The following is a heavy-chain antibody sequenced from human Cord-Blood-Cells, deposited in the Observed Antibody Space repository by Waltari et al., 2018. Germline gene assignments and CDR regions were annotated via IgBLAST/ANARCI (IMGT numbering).Heavy chain of an antibody. CDR2: ISYDGSNK. D-gene: IGHD7-27*01. Sequence: QVQLVESGGGVVQPGRSLRLSCAASGFTFSSYALHWGRQAPGKGLEWVAVISYDGSNKYYADSVKGRFTISRDNSKNTLYLQMNSLRAEDTAVYYCASYGTGEGAFDIWGQGTMVTVSS. CDR3: ASYGTGEGAFDI. V-gene: IGHV3-30-3*01. CDR1: GFTFSSYA. J-gene: IGHJ3*02.